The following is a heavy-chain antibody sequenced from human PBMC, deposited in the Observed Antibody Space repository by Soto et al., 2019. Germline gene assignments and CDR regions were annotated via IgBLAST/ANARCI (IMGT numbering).Heavy chain of an antibody. CDR2: IYYSGST. D-gene: IGHD3-3*01. J-gene: IGHJ5*02. CDR3: ARHIVSDFWSGYYTGVWFDP. V-gene: IGHV4-39*01. CDR1: GGSISSSSYY. Sequence: SETLSLTCTVSGGSISSSSYYWGWIRQPPGKGLEWIGSIYYSGSTYYNPSLKSRVTISVDTSKNQFSLKLSSVTAADTAVYYCARHIVSDFWSGYYTGVWFDPWGQGTLVTVSS.